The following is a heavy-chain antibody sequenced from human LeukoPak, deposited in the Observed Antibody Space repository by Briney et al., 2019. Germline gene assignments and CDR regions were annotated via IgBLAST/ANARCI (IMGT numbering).Heavy chain of an antibody. CDR1: GGTFSSYA. V-gene: IGHV1-2*02. J-gene: IGHJ4*02. Sequence: ASVKVSCKASGGTFSSYAISWVRQAPGQGLEWMGWINPNSGGTNYAQKFQGRVTMTRDTSISTAYMELRRLRSEDTAVYYCARAKYSSSAGPLCLDYWGQGTLVTVSS. CDR2: INPNSGGT. CDR3: ARAKYSSSAGPLCLDY. D-gene: IGHD6-6*01.